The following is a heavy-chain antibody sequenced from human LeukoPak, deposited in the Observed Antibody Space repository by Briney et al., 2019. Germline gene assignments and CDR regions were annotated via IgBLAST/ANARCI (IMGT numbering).Heavy chain of an antibody. D-gene: IGHD6-19*01. Sequence: ASVTVSYRASGYTFTVYYMHWVRQAPGQGREWMGWINPNSGGTNYAQKFQGRVTMTRDTSISTAYMELSRLRSDDTAVYYCAREYSSGWSNWFDPWGQGTLVTVSS. CDR3: AREYSSGWSNWFDP. V-gene: IGHV1-2*02. CDR2: INPNSGGT. J-gene: IGHJ5*02. CDR1: GYTFTVYY.